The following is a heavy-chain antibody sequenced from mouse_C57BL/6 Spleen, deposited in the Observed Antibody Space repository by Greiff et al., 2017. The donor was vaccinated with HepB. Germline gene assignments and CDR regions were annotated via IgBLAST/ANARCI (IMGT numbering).Heavy chain of an antibody. J-gene: IGHJ1*03. CDR2: IDPENGDT. D-gene: IGHD1-1*01. CDR1: GFNIKDDY. CDR3: TTVVPLGFDV. V-gene: IGHV14-4*01. Sequence: EVQLQQSGAELVRPGASVKLSCTASGFNIKDDYMHWVKQRPEQGLEWIGWIDPENGDTEYASKFQGKATITADISSNTAYLQLSSLTSEDTAVYYCTTVVPLGFDVWGTGTTVTVSS.